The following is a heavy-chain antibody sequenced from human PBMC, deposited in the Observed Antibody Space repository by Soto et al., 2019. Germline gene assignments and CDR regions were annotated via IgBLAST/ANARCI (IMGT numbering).Heavy chain of an antibody. CDR3: ARRWGRSFDY. CDR1: GGSIISYY. Sequence: PSETLSLTCTVSGGSIISYYWSWIRQPPGKGLEWIGYIYYSGSTDHNPSLKSRVTISVDTSKNQFSLKLSSVTAADTAVYYCARRWGRSFDYWGQGTLVTVSS. CDR2: IYYSGST. J-gene: IGHJ4*02. V-gene: IGHV4-59*08. D-gene: IGHD2-15*01.